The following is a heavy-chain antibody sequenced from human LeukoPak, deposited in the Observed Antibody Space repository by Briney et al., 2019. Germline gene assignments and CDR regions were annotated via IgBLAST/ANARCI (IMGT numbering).Heavy chain of an antibody. J-gene: IGHJ6*03. CDR1: GGSFSGYY. CDR3: ARGGFLEWLPSLYYYYYMDV. D-gene: IGHD3-3*01. V-gene: IGHV4-34*01. Sequence: SETLSLTCAVYGGSFSGYYWSWIRQPPGKGLEWIGEINHSGSTNYNPSLKSGVTISVDTSKNQFSLKLSSVTAADTAVYYCARGGFLEWLPSLYYYYYMDVWGKGTTVTVSS. CDR2: INHSGST.